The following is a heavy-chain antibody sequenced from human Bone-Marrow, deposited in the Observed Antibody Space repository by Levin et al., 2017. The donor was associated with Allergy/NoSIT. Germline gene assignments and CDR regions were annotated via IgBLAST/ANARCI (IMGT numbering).Heavy chain of an antibody. CDR1: GYSFANYW. CDR2: IYPGDSDT. CDR3: ARGSRRLKPSGAFDL. V-gene: IGHV5-51*01. Sequence: GESLKISCQGSGYSFANYWIGWVRQMSGKGLEWMGIIYPGDSDTRYRPSFSGQVTMSVDKSIRTAYLHWDSLKASDTAIYFCARGSRRLKPSGAFDLWGQGTMVAVSS. J-gene: IGHJ3*01. D-gene: IGHD6-6*01.